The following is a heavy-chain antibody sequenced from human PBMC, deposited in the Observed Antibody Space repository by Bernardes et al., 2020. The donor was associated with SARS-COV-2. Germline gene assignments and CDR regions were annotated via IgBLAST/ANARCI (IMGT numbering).Heavy chain of an antibody. CDR3: ARRNYDSSEYYYFDY. V-gene: IGHV4-30-4*08. D-gene: IGHD3-22*01. CDR1: GGYINSCDSY. Sequence: SEPLYLTCTVSGGYINSCDSYWSWSRQPPGKGLEWIGYISYSGSTYYNPSLKSRVTISADTSKNQFSLKLSSMTAADTAVYYCARRNYDSSEYYYFDYWGQGTLVTVSS. CDR2: ISYSGST. J-gene: IGHJ4*02.